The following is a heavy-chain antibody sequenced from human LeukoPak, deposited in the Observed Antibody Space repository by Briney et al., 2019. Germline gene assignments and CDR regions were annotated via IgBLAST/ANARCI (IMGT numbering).Heavy chain of an antibody. CDR3: AREGGGFDY. Sequence: SETLSLTCTVSGGSIRSYYWSWIRQPPGKGLEWIAYIYYSGSTNYNPSLKSRVTISVDTSKNQFSLKLSSVTAADTAVYYCAREGGGFDYWGQGTLVTVSS. CDR1: GGSIRSYY. D-gene: IGHD2-15*01. J-gene: IGHJ4*02. V-gene: IGHV4-59*01. CDR2: IYYSGST.